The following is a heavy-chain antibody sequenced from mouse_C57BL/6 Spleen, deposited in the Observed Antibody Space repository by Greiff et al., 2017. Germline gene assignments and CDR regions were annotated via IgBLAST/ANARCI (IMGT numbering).Heavy chain of an antibody. CDR1: GFTFSDYG. J-gene: IGHJ4*01. D-gene: IGHD2-5*01. Sequence: EVKLMESGGGLVKPGGSLKLSCAASGFTFSDYGMHWVRQAPEKGLEWVAYISSGSSTNYYADTVKGRFTISRDNAKNTLFLQMTSLRSEDTAMYYCARRSNFSYYYAMDYWGQGTSVTVSS. CDR3: ARRSNFSYYYAMDY. V-gene: IGHV5-17*01. CDR2: ISSGSSTN.